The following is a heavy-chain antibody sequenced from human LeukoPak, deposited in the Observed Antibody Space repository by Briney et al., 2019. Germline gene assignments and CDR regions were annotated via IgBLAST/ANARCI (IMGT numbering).Heavy chain of an antibody. CDR2: ISSSSATI. CDR1: GFTFNTYS. V-gene: IGHV3-48*04. J-gene: IGHJ4*02. CDR3: ARGRDLFDS. Sequence: GGSLRLSCVASGFTFNTYSMNWFRQAPGKGLEWISYISSSSATIYYADSVKGRFTISRDNAKNSLYLQMNSLRAEDTAVYYCARGRDLFDSWGQGTLVIVSS.